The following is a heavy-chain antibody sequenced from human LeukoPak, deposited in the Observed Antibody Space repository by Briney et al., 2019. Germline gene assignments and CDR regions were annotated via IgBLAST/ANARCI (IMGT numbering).Heavy chain of an antibody. CDR2: ISSSSSYI. J-gene: IGHJ3*02. Sequence: GGSLRLSCAASGFTFSSYSMNWVRQAPGKGLEWVSSISSSSSYIYYADSVKGRFTISRDNAKNSLYLQMNSLRAEDTAVYYCARDRAAVAAAFDIWGQGTMVTVSS. V-gene: IGHV3-21*01. D-gene: IGHD6-19*01. CDR3: ARDRAAVAAAFDI. CDR1: GFTFSSYS.